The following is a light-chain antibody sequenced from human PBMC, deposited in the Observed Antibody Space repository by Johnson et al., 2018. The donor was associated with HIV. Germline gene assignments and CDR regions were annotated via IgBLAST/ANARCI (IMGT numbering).Light chain of an antibody. CDR1: SSNIGNNY. V-gene: IGLV1-51*02. CDR3: GRWDDILSTYV. J-gene: IGLJ1*01. CDR2: ENN. Sequence: QSVLTQPPSVSAAPGQKVTISCSGSSSNIGNNYVSWYQQLPGTAPKLLIYENNKRPSGIPDRFSGSKSGTSATLGITGLQTGDEADYYCGRWDDILSTYVVGTGTKVTVL.